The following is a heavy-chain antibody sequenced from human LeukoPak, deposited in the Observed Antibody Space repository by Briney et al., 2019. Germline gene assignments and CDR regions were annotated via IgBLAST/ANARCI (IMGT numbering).Heavy chain of an antibody. CDR3: AGDGDGKFDY. CDR1: GFTFSSYS. D-gene: IGHD7-27*01. V-gene: IGHV3-21*01. J-gene: IGHJ4*02. Sequence: AGGSLRLSCAASGFTFSSYSVNWVRQAPGKGLEWVSSISSSSSYIYYADSVKGRFTISRDNAKNSLYLQMNSLRAEDTAVYYCAGDGDGKFDYWGQGTLVTVSS. CDR2: ISSSSSYI.